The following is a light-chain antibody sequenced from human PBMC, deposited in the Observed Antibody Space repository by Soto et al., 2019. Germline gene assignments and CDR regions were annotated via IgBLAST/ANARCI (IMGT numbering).Light chain of an antibody. Sequence: QSVLTQPASVSGSPGQSITISCTGTSSDVGGYNYVSWYRQHPGKAPKFMIYDVSSRPSGVSNRFSDSKSGNTASLTISGLQAEDEADYYCCSYTTSNTRQIVFGTGTKVTVL. CDR3: CSYTTSNTRQIV. CDR2: DVS. CDR1: SSDVGGYNY. V-gene: IGLV2-14*03. J-gene: IGLJ1*01.